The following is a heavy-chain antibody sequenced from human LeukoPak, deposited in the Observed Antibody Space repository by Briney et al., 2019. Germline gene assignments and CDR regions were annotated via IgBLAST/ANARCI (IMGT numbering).Heavy chain of an antibody. J-gene: IGHJ2*01. V-gene: IGHV3-30*19. CDR1: GFTFSSYG. Sequence: GGSLRLSCAASGFTFSSYGMHWVRQAPGKGLEWVAVISYDGSNKYSADSVKGRFTISRDNSKNTLYLQMNSLRAEDTAVYYCARDPLSARQTGYFDLWGRGTLVTVSS. CDR2: ISYDGSNK. CDR3: ARDPLSARQTGYFDL. D-gene: IGHD3-16*02.